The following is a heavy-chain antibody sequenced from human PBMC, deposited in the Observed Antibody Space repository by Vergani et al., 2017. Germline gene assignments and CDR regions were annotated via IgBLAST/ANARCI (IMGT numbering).Heavy chain of an antibody. Sequence: QVQLQESGPGLVKPSETLSLTCAVSGYSISSGYYWGWIRQPPGKGLEWIGSIYHSGSTYYNPSLKSRFTISVDTSKNQFSLKLSSVTAADTAVYYCARLGYSYGYVDYWGQGTLVTVSS. V-gene: IGHV4-38-2*01. J-gene: IGHJ4*02. CDR1: GYSISSGYY. D-gene: IGHD5-18*01. CDR2: IYHSGST. CDR3: ARLGYSYGYVDY.